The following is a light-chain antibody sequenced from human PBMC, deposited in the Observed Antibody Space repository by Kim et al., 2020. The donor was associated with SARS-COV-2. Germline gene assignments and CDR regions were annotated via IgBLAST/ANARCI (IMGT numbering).Light chain of an antibody. CDR1: QSISSY. V-gene: IGKV1-39*01. Sequence: DIQMTQSPSSLSASVGDRVTITCRSSQSISSYLNWYQQRPGQAPKLIIYATSNLQSGVPSRFSGSGTGTEFTLIISTVQPEDFATYYCQQSYSTPYTFGQGTKLEI. CDR3: QQSYSTPYT. J-gene: IGKJ2*01. CDR2: ATS.